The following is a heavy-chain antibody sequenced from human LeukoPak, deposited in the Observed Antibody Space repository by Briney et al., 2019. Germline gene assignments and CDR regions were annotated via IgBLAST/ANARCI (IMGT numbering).Heavy chain of an antibody. V-gene: IGHV3-23*01. D-gene: IGHD2-2*01. CDR3: AKDLRDIVVTYYMDV. CDR2: IRGNGGST. Sequence: GGSLRLSCAASGFTFNSYVMTWVRQAPGKGLEWVSSIRGNGGSTYCTDSVKGRLTISRDNSKNTLYLQMNSLRAEDTAAYHCAKDLRDIVVTYYMDVWGKGKTVTVSS. J-gene: IGHJ6*03. CDR1: GFTFNSYV.